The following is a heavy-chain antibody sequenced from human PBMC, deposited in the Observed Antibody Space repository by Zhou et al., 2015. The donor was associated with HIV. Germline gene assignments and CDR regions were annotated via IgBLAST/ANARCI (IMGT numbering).Heavy chain of an antibody. CDR1: AFTFDDYA. V-gene: IGHV3-9*01. CDR3: ARDGYTYYGMDV. J-gene: IGHJ6*02. CDR2: ITWNSDYL. D-gene: IGHD2-2*02. Sequence: ELQLVESGGGLVQPGRSLRLSCEASAFTFDDYAMHWVRQAPGEGLEWVAGITWNSDYLGYADSVKGRFTISRDNGKNSVYLQMNSLRDEDTAVYYCARDGYTYYGMDVWGQGP.